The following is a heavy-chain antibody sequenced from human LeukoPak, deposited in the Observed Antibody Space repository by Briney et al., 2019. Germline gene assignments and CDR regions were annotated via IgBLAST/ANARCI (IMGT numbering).Heavy chain of an antibody. CDR1: GGTFSSYT. D-gene: IGHD3-22*01. CDR3: ARLYDSSGYGIDP. J-gene: IGHJ5*02. V-gene: IGHV1-69*02. Sequence: GASVKVSCKASGGTFSSYTISWVRQAPGQGLEWMGRIIPILGIANYAKKFQGRVTITADKSTITAYMELSSLRSEDTAVYYCARLYDSSGYGIDPWGQGTLVTVSS. CDR2: IIPILGIA.